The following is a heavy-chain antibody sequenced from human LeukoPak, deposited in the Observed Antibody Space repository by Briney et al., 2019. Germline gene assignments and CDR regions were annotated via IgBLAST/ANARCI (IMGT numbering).Heavy chain of an antibody. CDR2: IYYRGST. CDR1: GGSISSSSYY. J-gene: IGHJ3*02. CDR3: ARLISDAFDI. V-gene: IGHV4-39*01. Sequence: SETLSLTCTVSGGSISSSSYYWGWIRQPPGKGLEWIGSIYYRGSTYYNPSLKSRVTISVDTSKNQFSLKLSSVTAADTAVYYCARLISDAFDIWGQGTMVTVSS.